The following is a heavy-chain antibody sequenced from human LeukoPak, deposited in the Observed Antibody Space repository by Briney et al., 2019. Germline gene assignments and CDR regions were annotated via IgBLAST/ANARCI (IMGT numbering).Heavy chain of an antibody. V-gene: IGHV1-46*01. CDR2: INPSGGST. CDR1: GYTFTSYY. D-gene: IGHD5-18*01. CDR3: ARGSGYSYGIYYYYMDV. J-gene: IGHJ6*03. Sequence: ASVKVSCKASGYTFTSYYMHWVRQAPGQGLEWMGIINPSGGSTSYAQKFQGRVTMTRNTSISTAYMELSSLRSEDTAVYYCARGSGYSYGIYYYYMDVWGKGTTVTISS.